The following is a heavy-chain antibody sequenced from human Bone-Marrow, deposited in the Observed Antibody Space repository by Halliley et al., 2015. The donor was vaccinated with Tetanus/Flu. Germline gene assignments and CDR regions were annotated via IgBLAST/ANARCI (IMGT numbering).Heavy chain of an antibody. D-gene: IGHD3-10*01. CDR2: IDPSDSYT. V-gene: IGHV5-10-1*03. J-gene: IGHJ4*02. CDR1: GYNFTNYW. CDR3: ARIQWFGESYDY. Sequence: EVQLVQSGAVLKKPGESLRISCRNSGYNFTNYWISWVRQMPGKGLEWVGRIDPSDSYTNYSPSFQGHVTISTDKSIDTAYLQWNKLRASDTATYYCARIQWFGESYDYWGQGTLVTVSS.